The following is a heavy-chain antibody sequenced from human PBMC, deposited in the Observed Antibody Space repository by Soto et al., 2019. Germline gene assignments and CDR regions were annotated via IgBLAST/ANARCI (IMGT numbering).Heavy chain of an antibody. V-gene: IGHV3-30*18. CDR2: ISYDGSNK. Sequence: QVQLVESGGGVVQPGRSLRLSCAASGFTFSSYGMHWVRQAPGKGLEWVAVISYDGSNKYYADSVKGRFTISRDNXKNTLYLQMNSLRAEDTAVYYCAKSDSSGYYGMDVWGQGTTVTVSS. CDR3: AKSDSSGYYGMDV. CDR1: GFTFSSYG. J-gene: IGHJ6*02. D-gene: IGHD3-22*01.